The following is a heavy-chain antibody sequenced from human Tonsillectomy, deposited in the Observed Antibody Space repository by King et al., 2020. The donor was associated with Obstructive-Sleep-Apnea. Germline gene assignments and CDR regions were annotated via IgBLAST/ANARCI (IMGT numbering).Heavy chain of an antibody. Sequence: QLQESGPGLVKPSETLSLTCTVSGYSITSGYYWGWLRQPPGKGLEWIGSIYDSGSTYYNPSLKSRVTISIDTSKNQFSLKLTSVTAADTAVYYCAGEEVTPEYFDYWGQGTLVTVSS. D-gene: IGHD4-23*01. J-gene: IGHJ4*02. CDR1: GYSITSGYY. CDR2: IYDSGST. V-gene: IGHV4-38-2*02. CDR3: AGEEVTPEYFDY.